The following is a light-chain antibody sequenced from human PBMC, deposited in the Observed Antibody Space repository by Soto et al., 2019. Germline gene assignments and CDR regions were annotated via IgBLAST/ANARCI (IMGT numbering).Light chain of an antibody. CDR3: QQYGSSPPLT. CDR2: SAS. J-gene: IGKJ4*01. Sequence: EVVLTQSPGTLSLSPGERVTLSCRASQSVASSYLAWYQQKPGRAPRLLFYSASSRATGIPDRFSGSGSGTDFTLTISRLEPEDFVVYYCQQYGSSPPLTFGGGTKVEIK. V-gene: IGKV3-20*01. CDR1: QSVASSY.